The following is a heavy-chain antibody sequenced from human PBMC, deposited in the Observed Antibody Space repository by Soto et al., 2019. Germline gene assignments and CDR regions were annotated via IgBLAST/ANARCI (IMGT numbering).Heavy chain of an antibody. Sequence: SETLSLTCAVSGGSISSGGYSWSWIRQPPGKGLEWIGYIYHSGSTYYNPSLKSRVTISVDRSKNQFSLKLSSVTAADTAVYYCARDRGYYGMGVWGQGTTVTVS. CDR2: IYHSGST. CDR1: GGSISSGGYS. V-gene: IGHV4-30-2*01. J-gene: IGHJ6*02. CDR3: ARDRGYYGMGV.